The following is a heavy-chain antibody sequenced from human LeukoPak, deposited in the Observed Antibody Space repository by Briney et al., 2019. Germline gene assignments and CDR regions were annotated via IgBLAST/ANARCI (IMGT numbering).Heavy chain of an antibody. CDR3: ARAPTDMTLRRTNWFDP. Sequence: SETLSLTCAVYGGSFSGYYLSWIRQPPGKGLEWIGEINHSGSTNYNPSLRSRVTISVDTSKNQFSLKLSSVTAADTAVYYCARAPTDMTLRRTNWFDPWGQGTLVTVSS. V-gene: IGHV4-34*01. J-gene: IGHJ5*02. CDR1: GGSFSGYY. CDR2: INHSGST. D-gene: IGHD4-17*01.